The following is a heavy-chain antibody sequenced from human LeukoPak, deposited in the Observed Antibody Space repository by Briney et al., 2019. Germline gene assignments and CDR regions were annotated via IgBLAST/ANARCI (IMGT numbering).Heavy chain of an antibody. CDR2: IVVGSGNT. CDR1: GFTFTSSA. J-gene: IGHJ4*02. Sequence: SVKVSCKASGFTFTSSAVQWVRQARGQRLEWIGWIVVGSGNTNYAQKFQERVTITRDMSTSTAYMEPSSLRSEDTAVYYCAADNYYDSTRAYWGQGTLVTVSS. V-gene: IGHV1-58*01. D-gene: IGHD3-22*01. CDR3: AADNYYDSTRAY.